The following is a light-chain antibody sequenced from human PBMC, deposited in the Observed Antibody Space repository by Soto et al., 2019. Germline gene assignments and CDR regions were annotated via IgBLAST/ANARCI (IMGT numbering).Light chain of an antibody. CDR3: QAWDSSTAV. CDR2: RNN. J-gene: IGLJ1*01. CDR1: KLGDKY. V-gene: IGLV3-1*01. Sequence: SSELTQPPSVSVSPGQIASITCSGDKLGDKYACWYQQKPGQSPVLAIYRNNKRPSGIPERFSGSNSGNTATLAISGTQAMDEADYYCQAWDSSTAVFGTGTKVTVL.